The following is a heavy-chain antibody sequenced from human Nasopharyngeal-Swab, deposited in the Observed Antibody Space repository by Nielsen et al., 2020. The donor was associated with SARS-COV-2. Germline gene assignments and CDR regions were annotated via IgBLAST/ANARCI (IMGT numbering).Heavy chain of an antibody. CDR2: ITRSGNT. V-gene: IGHV4-34*01. D-gene: IGHD2-2*01. CDR3: ARVNNGGGIVPASYSFFMDV. J-gene: IGHJ6*03. Sequence: SETLSLACSPNGVSFSGYHWGWIRQSPGKRLEWIGDITRSGNTNYNPALKSRVIMSVATSKDEFSLKLTSVTAADTAIYFCARVNNGGGIVPASYSFFMDVWGKGTSVAVSS. CDR1: GVSFSGYH.